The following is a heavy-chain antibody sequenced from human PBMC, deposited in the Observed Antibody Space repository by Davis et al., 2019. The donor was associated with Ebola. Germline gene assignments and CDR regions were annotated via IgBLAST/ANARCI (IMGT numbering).Heavy chain of an antibody. J-gene: IGHJ6*02. Sequence: GESLKISCVASGFTFSTYAMHWVRQAPGKGLEWVALISYDGSNKYYADSVKGRFTISRDNSKKTLYLQMNSLRAEDTAVYYCAKDQPDVVVVPVDYYGMDVWGQGTTVTVSS. CDR3: AKDQPDVVVVPVDYYGMDV. CDR2: ISYDGSNK. V-gene: IGHV3-30-3*01. D-gene: IGHD2-2*01. CDR1: GFTFSTYA.